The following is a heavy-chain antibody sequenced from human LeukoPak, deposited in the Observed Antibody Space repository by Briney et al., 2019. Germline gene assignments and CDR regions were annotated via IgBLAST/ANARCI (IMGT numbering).Heavy chain of an antibody. Sequence: PGGSLRLSRAASGFTFSSYGMHWVRQAPGKGLEWVAFIRYDGSNKYYADSVKGRFTISRDNSKNTLYLQMSSLRAEDTAVYYCAKGPEYQLLWRGGADYWGQGTLVTVSS. V-gene: IGHV3-30*02. D-gene: IGHD2-2*01. J-gene: IGHJ4*02. CDR3: AKGPEYQLLWRGGADY. CDR2: IRYDGSNK. CDR1: GFTFSSYG.